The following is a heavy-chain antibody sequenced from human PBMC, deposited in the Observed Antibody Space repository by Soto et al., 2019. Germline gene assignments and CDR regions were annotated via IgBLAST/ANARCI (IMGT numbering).Heavy chain of an antibody. CDR2: LSGNSDIV. D-gene: IGHD1-26*01. V-gene: IGHV3-9*01. CDR1: GFFFNNYV. J-gene: IGHJ4*02. CDR3: VTRTGNFYVDFDY. Sequence: PGGSLRLSCVTSGFFFNNYVMHRVRQAPGKGPEWVSGLSGNSDIVAYADSVKGRFTISRDNAKKSLFLQMTNLRPEDTALYYCVTRTGNFYVDFDYWGQGTKVTVSS.